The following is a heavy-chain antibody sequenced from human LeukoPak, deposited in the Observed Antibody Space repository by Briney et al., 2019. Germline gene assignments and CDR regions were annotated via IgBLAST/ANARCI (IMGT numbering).Heavy chain of an antibody. CDR2: LYNSAST. CDR3: ARHLRGYSYGPFDS. Sequence: SETLSLTCTVSGGSMSSHYWSWIRQPPGKGLEWIRFLYNSASTNYNPSLRGRVTISVDTSQNQFSLNLTSMTAADTAVYHCARHLRGYSYGPFDSWGQGTLVTVSS. CDR1: GGSMSSHY. V-gene: IGHV4-59*11. D-gene: IGHD5-18*01. J-gene: IGHJ4*02.